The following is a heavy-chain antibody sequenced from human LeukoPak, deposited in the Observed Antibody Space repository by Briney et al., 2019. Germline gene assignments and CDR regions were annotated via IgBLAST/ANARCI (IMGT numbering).Heavy chain of an antibody. V-gene: IGHV3-30-3*01. D-gene: IGHD3-22*01. Sequence: GRSLRLSCAASGFTFSSYAMHWVRQAPGKGLEWVAVISYDGSNKYYGDSVKGRFTISRDNSKNTLYLQMNSLRAEDTAVYYCARDAHPYYDSSGYYYYWGQGTLVTVSS. CDR2: ISYDGSNK. CDR3: ARDAHPYYDSSGYYYY. J-gene: IGHJ4*02. CDR1: GFTFSSYA.